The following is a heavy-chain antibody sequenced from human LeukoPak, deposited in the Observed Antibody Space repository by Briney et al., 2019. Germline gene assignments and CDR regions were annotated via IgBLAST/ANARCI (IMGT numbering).Heavy chain of an antibody. Sequence: SGTLSLTCTVSGDSVISGLYYWTSVRQPPGKGLEWIGYVYYSGSTTYSPSLKSRVSISVDTSKNQFSLTLRSVTAADTAVYYCARGKYYGDSDYWGQGTLVTVSP. CDR3: ARGKYYGDSDY. D-gene: IGHD2-21*01. V-gene: IGHV4-61*01. CDR1: GDSVISGLYY. CDR2: VYYSGST. J-gene: IGHJ4*02.